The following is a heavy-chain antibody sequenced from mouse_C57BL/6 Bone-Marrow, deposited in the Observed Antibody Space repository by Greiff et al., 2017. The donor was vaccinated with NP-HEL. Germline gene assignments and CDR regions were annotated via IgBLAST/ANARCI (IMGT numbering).Heavy chain of an antibody. Sequence: EVKLVESGGGLVKPGGSLKLSCAASGFTFSDYGMHWVRQAPEKGLEWVAYISSGSSTIYYADTVKGRFTISRDNAKNTLFLQMTSLRSEDTAMYYCARGGESIYAMDYWGQGTSVTVSS. V-gene: IGHV5-17*01. CDR2: ISSGSSTI. J-gene: IGHJ4*01. CDR1: GFTFSDYG. CDR3: ARGGESIYAMDY.